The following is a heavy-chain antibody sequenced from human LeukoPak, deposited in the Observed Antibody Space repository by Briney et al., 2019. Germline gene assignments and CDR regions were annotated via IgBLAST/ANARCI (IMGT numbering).Heavy chain of an antibody. Sequence: PSETLYLTCTVSGGSISSYYWSWIRQPPGKGLEWIGYIYYSGSTNYNPSLKSRVTISVDTSKNQFSLKLSSVTAADTAVYYCARDPLSQGWFDPWGQGTLVTVSS. D-gene: IGHD3-3*02. CDR1: GGSISSYY. V-gene: IGHV4-59*01. CDR3: ARDPLSQGWFDP. CDR2: IYYSGST. J-gene: IGHJ5*02.